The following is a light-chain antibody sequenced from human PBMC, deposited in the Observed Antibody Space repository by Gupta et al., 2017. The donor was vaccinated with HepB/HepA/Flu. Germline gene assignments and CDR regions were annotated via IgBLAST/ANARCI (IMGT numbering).Light chain of an antibody. CDR1: QSISNW. J-gene: IGKJ2*01. CDR2: KAS. Sequence: DIQMTQSPSTLSAPAGDRITITCRASQSISNWLAWYQQKPGKAPNLLIYKASSLESGVPSRFSGSGSGTEFTLTISSLQPDDFATYYCQQYKSYPYTFGQGTKLEIK. V-gene: IGKV1-5*03. CDR3: QQYKSYPYT.